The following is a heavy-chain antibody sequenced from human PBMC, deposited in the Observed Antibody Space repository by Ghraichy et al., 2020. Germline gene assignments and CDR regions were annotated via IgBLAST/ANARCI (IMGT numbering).Heavy chain of an antibody. CDR1: GGSFSGYY. Sequence: SETLSLTCAVYGGSFSGYYWSWIRQPPGKGLEWIGEINHSGSTNYNPSLKSRVTISVDTSKNQFSLKLSSVTAADTAVYYCARAHSVEPPDCSGGSCAADYWGQGTLVTVSS. CDR3: ARAHSVEPPDCSGGSCAADY. V-gene: IGHV4-34*01. J-gene: IGHJ4*02. CDR2: INHSGST. D-gene: IGHD2-15*01.